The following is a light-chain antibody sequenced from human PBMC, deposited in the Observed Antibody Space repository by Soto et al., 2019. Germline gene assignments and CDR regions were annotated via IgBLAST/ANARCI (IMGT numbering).Light chain of an antibody. CDR1: SSDVGAYNY. Sequence: QSVLTQPRSVSGSPGQSVTISCTGTSSDVGAYNYVSWYQQHPGKAPKLIINDVSERPSGVPDRFSGSKSGNTASLTISGLPGEDEADYYCCSYAGRYSWVFGGGTKLTVL. J-gene: IGLJ3*02. V-gene: IGLV2-11*01. CDR3: CSYAGRYSWV. CDR2: DVS.